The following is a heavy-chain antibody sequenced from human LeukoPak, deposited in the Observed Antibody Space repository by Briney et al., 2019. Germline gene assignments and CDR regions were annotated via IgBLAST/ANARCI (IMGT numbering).Heavy chain of an antibody. CDR1: GFTFSSYA. CDR3: ATSDYYYYYMDV. Sequence: GGSLRLSCAASGFTFSSYAMSWVRQAPGKGLEWVSGISGSGISTYYVDSVKGRFTISRDNSKNTLYLQMNSLRAEDTAVYYCATSDYYYYYMDVWGKGTTVTVSS. V-gene: IGHV3-23*01. J-gene: IGHJ6*03. CDR2: ISGSGIST.